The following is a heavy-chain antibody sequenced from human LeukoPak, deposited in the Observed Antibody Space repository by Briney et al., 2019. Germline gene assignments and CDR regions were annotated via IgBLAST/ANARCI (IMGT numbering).Heavy chain of an antibody. V-gene: IGHV1-2*02. CDR3: ARGPFRNVETAMVASRFDP. D-gene: IGHD5-18*01. CDR1: GYTFTGHY. Sequence: ASLKVSCKASGYTFTGHYIHWVRQAPGQGLEWMGWIDSDSGATNYPQKFQGRVTMTRDTSITTAYMELRRLRSDDTAVYYCARGPFRNVETAMVASRFDPWGQGTLVTVS. J-gene: IGHJ5*02. CDR2: IDSDSGAT.